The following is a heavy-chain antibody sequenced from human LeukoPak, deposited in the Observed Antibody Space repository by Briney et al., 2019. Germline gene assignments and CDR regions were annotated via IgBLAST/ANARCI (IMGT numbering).Heavy chain of an antibody. CDR1: GGSFSGYY. CDR2: INNSGST. V-gene: IGHV4-34*01. CDR3: ALITAAVDY. Sequence: PSETLSLTCAVYGGSFSGYYWSWIRQPPGKGLEWIAEINNSGSTNYNPSLKSRVTISVDTSKNQFSLKLSSVTAADTAVYYCALITAAVDYWGQGTLVTVSS. D-gene: IGHD6-25*01. J-gene: IGHJ4*02.